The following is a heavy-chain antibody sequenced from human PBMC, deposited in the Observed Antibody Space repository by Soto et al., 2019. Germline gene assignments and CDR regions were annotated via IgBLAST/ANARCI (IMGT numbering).Heavy chain of an antibody. Sequence: QVQLLESGPGLVKPSQTLSLTCSVSGDSISTVDYFWAWVRQPPGQALEYIGYIYKSATTYYNPSFGSRGAISLDTSKSQFSLNVTSLTAADTAVYFCARGRYCLTGRCFPNWFDSWGQGTLVTVSS. CDR2: IYKSATT. V-gene: IGHV4-30-4*01. D-gene: IGHD2-15*01. J-gene: IGHJ5*01. CDR3: ARGRYCLTGRCFPNWFDS. CDR1: GDSISTVDYF.